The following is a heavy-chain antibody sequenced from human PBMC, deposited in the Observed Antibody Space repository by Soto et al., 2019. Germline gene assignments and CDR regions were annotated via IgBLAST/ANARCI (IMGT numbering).Heavy chain of an antibody. Sequence: PGGSLRLSCAASGDTISSNAMSWIRQAPGKGLEWVSAISAGGGTTSYSDSVKGRFTISRDNSKNTLYLQMNTLKAEDTAVYYCAKDIRSIWTNHWFDPWGQGTLVTVSS. CDR1: GDTISSNA. CDR3: AKDIRSIWTNHWFDP. J-gene: IGHJ5*02. CDR2: ISAGGGTT. D-gene: IGHD6-6*01. V-gene: IGHV3-23*01.